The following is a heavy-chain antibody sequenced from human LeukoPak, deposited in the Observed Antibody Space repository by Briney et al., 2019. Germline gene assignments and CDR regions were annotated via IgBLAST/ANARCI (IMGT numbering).Heavy chain of an antibody. V-gene: IGHV3-30-3*01. CDR1: GLPFNTYA. D-gene: IGHD7-27*01. J-gene: IGHJ4*02. CDR3: ARDENWGSLTYY. Sequence: PGGSLRLSCAASGLPFNTYAMHWVRQAPGKGLEWVAVISYDGSNTYYADSVQGRFTISRDNSKNTLYLQMNSLRPADTAVYYCARDENWGSLTYYWGQGTLVTVSS. CDR2: ISYDGSNT.